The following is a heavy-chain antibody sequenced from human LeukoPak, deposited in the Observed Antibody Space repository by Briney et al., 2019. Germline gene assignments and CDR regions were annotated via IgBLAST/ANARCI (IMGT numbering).Heavy chain of an antibody. J-gene: IGHJ4*02. Sequence: GGSLRLSCAASGFTFSSYGMTWVRQAPGKGPEWVSSISDDGRSTYYADSVKGRFTISRDNSKNALFLQMNSLRAEDTAVYYCAKRVPYSSSSVYFDHWGQGTLVTVSS. CDR3: AKRVPYSSSSVYFDH. D-gene: IGHD6-6*01. CDR1: GFTFSSYG. V-gene: IGHV3-23*01. CDR2: ISDDGRST.